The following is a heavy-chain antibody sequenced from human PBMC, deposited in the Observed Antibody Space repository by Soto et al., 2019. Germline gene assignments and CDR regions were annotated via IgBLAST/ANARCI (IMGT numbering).Heavy chain of an antibody. CDR3: ARSRYSYGLPDY. Sequence: PGGSLRLSCAASGFTFSDYYMSWIRQAPGKGLEWISYISGSNSYTNYAASVKGRFTISRDNAKNSLYLQMNSLRAEDTAVYYCARSRYSYGLPDYGGQGTLVTVSS. J-gene: IGHJ4*02. CDR2: ISGSNSYT. V-gene: IGHV3-11*03. D-gene: IGHD5-18*01. CDR1: GFTFSDYY.